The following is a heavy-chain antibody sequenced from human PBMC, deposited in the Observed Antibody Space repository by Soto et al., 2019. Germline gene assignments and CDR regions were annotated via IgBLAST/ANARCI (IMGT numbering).Heavy chain of an antibody. V-gene: IGHV3-30*18. CDR3: AKDFNWPSLGWFDP. CDR2: ISYDGSNK. Sequence: QVQLVESGGGVVQPGRSLRLSCAASGFTFSSYGMHWVRQAPGKGLEWVAVISYDGSNKYYADSVKGRFTISRDNSKNTLYLQMNSLRADDTAVYYCAKDFNWPSLGWFDPWGQGTLVTVSS. J-gene: IGHJ5*02. D-gene: IGHD6-6*01. CDR1: GFTFSSYG.